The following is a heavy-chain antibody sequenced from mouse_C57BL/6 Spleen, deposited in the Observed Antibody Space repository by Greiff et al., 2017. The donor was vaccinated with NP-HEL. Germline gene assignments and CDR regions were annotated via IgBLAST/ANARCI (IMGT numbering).Heavy chain of an antibody. CDR2: IDPENGDT. CDR3: TTPSTVGGYFDV. V-gene: IGHV14-4*01. D-gene: IGHD1-1*01. J-gene: IGHJ1*03. CDR1: GFNIKDDY. Sequence: EVKLQESGAELVRPGASVKLSCTASGFNIKDDYMHWVKQRPEQGLEWIGWIDPENGDTEYASKFQGKATITADTSSNTAYLQLSSLTSEDTAVYYCTTPSTVGGYFDVWGTGTTVTVSS.